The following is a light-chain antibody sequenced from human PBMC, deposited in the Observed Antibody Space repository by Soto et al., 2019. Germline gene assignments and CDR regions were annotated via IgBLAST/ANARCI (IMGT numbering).Light chain of an antibody. CDR2: GAS. V-gene: IGKV3-20*01. CDR3: QLYDSSSYT. J-gene: IGKJ2*01. CDR1: QSITSSY. Sequence: EIVLTQSPGTLSLSPGERATLSCRASQSITSSYLTWYQQKPGQAPRLLIYGASRRATDIPDRISGSGSGTDFTLTISRLEPEDFAVYYCQLYDSSSYTFGQGTKLEIK.